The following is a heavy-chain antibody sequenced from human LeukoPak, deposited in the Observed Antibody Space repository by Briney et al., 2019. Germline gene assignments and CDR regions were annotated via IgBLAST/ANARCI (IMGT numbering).Heavy chain of an antibody. V-gene: IGHV3-30*18. D-gene: IGHD2-2*03. CDR1: GFTFRNYG. J-gene: IGHJ6*03. Sequence: GGSLRLSCAASGFTFRNYGMHWVRQAPGKGLGWVAVMSYDGSDKYYSDSVKGRFTISRDNSRNTLYLQMNSLRAEDTALYYCAKDGHCSSTSCYASRDYYYMDVWGKGTTVTVSS. CDR2: MSYDGSDK. CDR3: AKDGHCSSTSCYASRDYYYMDV.